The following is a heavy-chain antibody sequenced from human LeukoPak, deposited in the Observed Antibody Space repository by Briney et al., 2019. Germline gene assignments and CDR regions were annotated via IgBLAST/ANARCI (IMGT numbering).Heavy chain of an antibody. Sequence: GGSLGLSCAASGFTFSSYEMNWVRQAPGKGLEWVSYISSSGSTIYYADSVKGRFTISRDNSKNTLYLQMNSLRAEDTAVYYCARDGGTGTTGFDYWGQGTLVTVSS. J-gene: IGHJ4*02. CDR3: ARDGGTGTTGFDY. D-gene: IGHD1-1*01. V-gene: IGHV3-48*03. CDR1: GFTFSSYE. CDR2: ISSSGSTI.